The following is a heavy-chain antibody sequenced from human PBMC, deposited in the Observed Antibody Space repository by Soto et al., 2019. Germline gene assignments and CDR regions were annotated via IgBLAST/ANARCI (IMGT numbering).Heavy chain of an antibody. CDR3: ARDKNSYYYDSSGQVWFQP. V-gene: IGHV4-30-4*01. J-gene: IGHJ5*02. Sequence: AWETLSLTCTFSVGSISSGDYYWSWMRQPPWKGLEWIGYIYYSGSTYYNPSLKSRVTISVDTSKNQFSLKLSSVTAADTAVYYCARDKNSYYYDSSGQVWFQPWGQGTPVNVSS. CDR2: IYYSGST. CDR1: VGSISSGDYY. D-gene: IGHD3-22*01.